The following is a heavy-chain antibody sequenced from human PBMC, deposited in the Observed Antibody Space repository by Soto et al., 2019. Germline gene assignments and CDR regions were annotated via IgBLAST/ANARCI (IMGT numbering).Heavy chain of an antibody. Sequence: GGSLRLSCAASGFTFSTYWMHWIRQVPGKGLEWVSRINSDASHTYYADSVKGRFTISRDNAKNTLHLEMNSLRAEDTAVYYYFRDGHGTCPTCYGNWFDTWGQGTLVTVFS. D-gene: IGHD2-2*01. CDR1: GFTFSTYW. J-gene: IGHJ5*01. CDR2: INSDASHT. CDR3: FRDGHGTCPTCYGNWFDT. V-gene: IGHV3-74*01.